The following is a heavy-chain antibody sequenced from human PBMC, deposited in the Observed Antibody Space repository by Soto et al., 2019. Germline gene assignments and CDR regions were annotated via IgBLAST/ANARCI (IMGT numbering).Heavy chain of an antibody. D-gene: IGHD4-17*01. CDR2: ISYDGSNK. CDR1: GFTFSSYG. Sequence: QVQLVESGGGVVQPGRSLKLSCAASGFTFSSYGMHWVGRAPAKGLEWVAVISYDGSNKYYADSVKGRFTISRDNSKNTLYLQMNSLRAEDTAVYYCAKDSGYGGNAYDYWGQGTLVTVSS. V-gene: IGHV3-30*18. J-gene: IGHJ4*02. CDR3: AKDSGYGGNAYDY.